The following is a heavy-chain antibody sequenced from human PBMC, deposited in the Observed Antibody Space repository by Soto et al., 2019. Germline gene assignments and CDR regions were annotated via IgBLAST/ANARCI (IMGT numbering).Heavy chain of an antibody. CDR2: IKNKTDGGTT. CDR1: GFTFSNAW. CDR3: FLVLERPADAFDI. Sequence: EVQLVESGGGLVKPGGSLRLSCAASGFTFSNAWMNWVRQAPGKGLEWVGRIKNKTDGGTTDYAAPVKGRFTISRDDSKNTLYLQMNSLKTEDTAVYYCFLVLERPADAFDIWGQGTMVTVSS. D-gene: IGHD1-1*01. V-gene: IGHV3-15*07. J-gene: IGHJ3*02.